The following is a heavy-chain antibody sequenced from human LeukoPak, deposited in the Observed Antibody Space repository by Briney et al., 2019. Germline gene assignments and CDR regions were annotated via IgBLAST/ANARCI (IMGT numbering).Heavy chain of an antibody. CDR3: ARRGGSYWDDSYFDY. J-gene: IGHJ4*02. V-gene: IGHV5-51*01. CDR1: GYSFTSYW. CDR2: IYPGDSDT. Sequence: HGESLKISCKGSGYSFTSYWIGWVRQMPGKGLEWMGIIYPGDSDTRYSPSFQGQVTISADKSISTAYLQWSSLKASDTAMYYCARRGGSYWDDSYFDYWGQGTLVTVSS. D-gene: IGHD1-26*01.